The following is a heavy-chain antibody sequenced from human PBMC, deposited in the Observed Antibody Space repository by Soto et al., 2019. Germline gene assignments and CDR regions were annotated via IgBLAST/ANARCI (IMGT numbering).Heavy chain of an antibody. D-gene: IGHD6-19*01. CDR1: GFTFSSYA. CDR2: ISGSGGST. CDR3: AKTRRYSSGWDYFDY. Sequence: PWGSLRLSCAASGFTFSSYAMSWVRQAPGKGLEWVSAISGSGGSTYYADSVKGRFTISRDNSKNTLYLQMNSLRAEDTAVYYCAKTRRYSSGWDYFDYWGQGTLVTVPQ. J-gene: IGHJ4*02. V-gene: IGHV3-23*01.